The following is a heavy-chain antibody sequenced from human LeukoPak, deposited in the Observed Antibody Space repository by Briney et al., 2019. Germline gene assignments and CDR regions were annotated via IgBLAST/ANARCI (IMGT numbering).Heavy chain of an antibody. CDR2: ISCSGGGT. D-gene: IGHD1-26*01. J-gene: IGHJ4*02. Sequence: GGSLRLSRAASGFTFVRYAISCVRQAPEKGLEWVATISCSGGGTYYADSVKGRFTISRDDSKNTLYLQMNSLRAEDSAVKYCAKDLGRCRNNYFDYWGQGTLVTVSS. CDR3: AKDLGRCRNNYFDY. CDR1: GFTFVRYA. V-gene: IGHV3-23*01.